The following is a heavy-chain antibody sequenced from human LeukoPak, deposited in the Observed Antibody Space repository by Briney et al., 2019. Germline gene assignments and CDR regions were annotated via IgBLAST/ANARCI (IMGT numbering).Heavy chain of an antibody. CDR3: ARDWTRYYDFWSGYPGYYYYYGMDV. J-gene: IGHJ6*02. V-gene: IGHV3-11*04. CDR2: ISSSGSTI. D-gene: IGHD3-3*01. CDR1: GFTFSDYY. Sequence: GGSLRLSCAASGFTFSDYYMSWIRQAPGKGLEWVSYISSSGSTIYYADSVKGRFTISRDNAKNSLYLQMNSLRAEDTAVYYCARDWTRYYDFWSGYPGYYYYYGMDVWGQGTTVTVSS.